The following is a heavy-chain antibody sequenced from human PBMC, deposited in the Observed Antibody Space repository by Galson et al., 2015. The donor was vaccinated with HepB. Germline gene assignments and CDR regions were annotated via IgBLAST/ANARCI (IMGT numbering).Heavy chain of an antibody. V-gene: IGHV4-59*02. CDR3: ARDDSNCFDP. D-gene: IGHD3-3*01. CDR2: IHYSGYI. CDR1: GGSVSSYY. J-gene: IGHJ5*02. Sequence: LSLTCTVSGGSVSSYYWSWIRQTPGKGLEWIGYIHYSGYINYNPALKSRVTISVDTSKNQFSLKLTSVTAADTAVYYCARDDSNCFDPWGQGTLVTVSS.